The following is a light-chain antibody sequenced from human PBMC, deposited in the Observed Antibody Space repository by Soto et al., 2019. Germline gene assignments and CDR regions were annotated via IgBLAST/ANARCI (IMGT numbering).Light chain of an antibody. J-gene: IGLJ1*01. CDR3: SSYTSSSTGV. CDR2: DVS. Sequence: QSVLTQPASVSGSPGQSITISCTGTSSDVGGYNYVSWYQQHPGKAPKLMIYDVSNRPSGVSNRFSGSKSGNTASLTISGLQAEDEADYYCSSYTSSSTGVFGTGTKLTV. CDR1: SSDVGGYNY. V-gene: IGLV2-14*01.